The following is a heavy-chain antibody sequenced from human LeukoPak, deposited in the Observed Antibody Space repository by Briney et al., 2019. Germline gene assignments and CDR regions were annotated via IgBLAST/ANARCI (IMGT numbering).Heavy chain of an antibody. CDR2: ISGSGGST. V-gene: IGHV3-23*01. J-gene: IGHJ4*02. CDR1: GFTFSSYG. CDR3: AARYYDTLRDFDY. D-gene: IGHD3-9*01. Sequence: GGSLRLSCAASGFTFSSYGMSWVRQAPGKGLEWVSAISGSGGSTYYADSVKGRFTISRDNSKNTLYLQMNSLRAEDTALYYCAARYYDTLRDFDYWGQGTLVTVSS.